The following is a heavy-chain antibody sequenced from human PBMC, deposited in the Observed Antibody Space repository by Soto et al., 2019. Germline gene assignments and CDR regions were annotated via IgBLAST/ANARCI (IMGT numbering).Heavy chain of an antibody. CDR2: VNPSGGHT. CDR3: ARGGHVVVVTAALDY. J-gene: IGHJ4*02. CDR1: GDTFTDYY. V-gene: IGHV1-46*01. Sequence: QVQLVQSGAEVKKPGASVKVSCKASGDTFTDYYIHWVRQAPGQGLELMGTVNPSGGHTTYAQHFLGRMTMTRDTSTSTLYMELTSLPSEDTAVYYCARGGHVVVVTAALDYWGQGTLVTVSS. D-gene: IGHD2-21*02.